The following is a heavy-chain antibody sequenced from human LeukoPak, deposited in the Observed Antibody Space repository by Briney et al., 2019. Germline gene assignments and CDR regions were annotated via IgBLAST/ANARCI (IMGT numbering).Heavy chain of an antibody. J-gene: IGHJ4*02. V-gene: IGHV3-43D*03. Sequence: GGSLRLSCAVYGFSFYDYGMHWVRQPPGKGLEWVSLISWDGDSTHYADSVRGRFTISRDNSKNSLYLQMNSLRAEDTALYYCVKGGWYSTGYYPPDEPQFDYWGQGTLVTVSS. D-gene: IGHD6-19*01. CDR1: GFSFYDYG. CDR3: VKGGWYSTGYYPPDEPQFDY. CDR2: ISWDGDST.